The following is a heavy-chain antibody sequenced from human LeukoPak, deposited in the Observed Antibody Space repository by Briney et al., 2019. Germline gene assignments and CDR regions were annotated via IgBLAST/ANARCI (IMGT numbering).Heavy chain of an antibody. CDR3: ARGGYYSLDAFDI. CDR1: GFTFSSYW. CDR2: INSDESST. J-gene: IGHJ3*02. V-gene: IGHV3-74*01. Sequence: GGSLRLSCAASGFTFSSYWMSWVRQAPGKGLVWVSRINSDESSTSYADSVKGRFTISRDNAKNTLYLQMNSLRAEDTAVYYCARGGYYSLDAFDIWGQGTMVTVSS. D-gene: IGHD2-15*01.